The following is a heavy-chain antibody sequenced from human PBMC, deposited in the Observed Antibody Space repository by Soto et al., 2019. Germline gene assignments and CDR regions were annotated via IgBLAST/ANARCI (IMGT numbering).Heavy chain of an antibody. D-gene: IGHD4-17*01. CDR3: ARGLPETTVAYYYYYGMDV. V-gene: IGHV1-8*01. CDR1: GYTFTSYD. J-gene: IGHJ6*02. Sequence: QVQLVQSGAEVKKPGASVKVSCKASGYTFTSYDINWVRQATGQGLEWMGWMNPNSGNTGYAQKFQGRVTMTRNTSISTDYIELSSLRSEGTAVYYCARGLPETTVAYYYYYGMDVWGQGTTVTVSS. CDR2: MNPNSGNT.